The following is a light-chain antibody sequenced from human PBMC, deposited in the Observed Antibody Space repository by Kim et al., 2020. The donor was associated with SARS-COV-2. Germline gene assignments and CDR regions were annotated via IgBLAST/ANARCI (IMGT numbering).Light chain of an antibody. CDR2: QDS. Sequence: SVSPGQTASTTGSGDKWWDKYACGYQRKPGQSPVLVIYQDSKRPSGIPERFAGSNSGNTATLTIGGTQAMDEADYYCQAWDSSTVVFGGGTQLTVL. CDR3: QAWDSSTVV. V-gene: IGLV3-1*01. CDR1: KWWDKY. J-gene: IGLJ2*01.